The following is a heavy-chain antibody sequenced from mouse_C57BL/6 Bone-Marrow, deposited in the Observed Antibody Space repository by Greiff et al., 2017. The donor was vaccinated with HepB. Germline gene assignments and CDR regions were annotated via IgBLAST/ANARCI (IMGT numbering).Heavy chain of an antibody. J-gene: IGHJ2*01. Sequence: QVQLKQPGAELVKPGASVKLSCKASGYTFTSYWMQWVKQRPGQGLEWIGEIDPSDSYTNYNQKFKGKATLTVDTSSSTAYMQLSSLTSEDSAVYYCARDGSITTVVATNFDYWGQGTTLTVSS. V-gene: IGHV1-50*01. CDR2: IDPSDSYT. CDR3: ARDGSITTVVATNFDY. CDR1: GYTFTSYW. D-gene: IGHD1-1*01.